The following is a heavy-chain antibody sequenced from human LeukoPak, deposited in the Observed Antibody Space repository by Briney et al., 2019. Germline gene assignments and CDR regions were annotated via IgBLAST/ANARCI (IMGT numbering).Heavy chain of an antibody. CDR1: GFTFSSYA. CDR2: IKQDGSEN. D-gene: IGHD6-6*01. J-gene: IGHJ3*02. CDR3: ARMRLVRGAFDI. V-gene: IGHV3-7*03. Sequence: GGSLRLSCAASGFTFSSYAMSWVRQAPGKGLEWVANIKQDGSENYYVDSVKGRFTISRDNAKNSLYLQMNSLRAEDTAVYYCARMRLVRGAFDIWGQGTRVTVSS.